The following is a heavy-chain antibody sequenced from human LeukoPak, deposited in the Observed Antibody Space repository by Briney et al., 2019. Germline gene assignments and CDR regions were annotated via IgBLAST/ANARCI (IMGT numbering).Heavy chain of an antibody. CDR3: ARDLPYYYGSGSPWYFDL. D-gene: IGHD3-10*01. V-gene: IGHV1-18*01. CDR1: GYTFTNYG. CDR2: ISAYNGNT. J-gene: IGHJ2*01. Sequence: ASVKVSCKASGYTFTNYGISWVRQAPGQGLEWMGWISAYNGNTNYAQKLQGRVTMTTDTSTSTAYMELRSLRSDDTAVYYCARDLPYYYGSGSPWYFDLWGRGTLVTVSS.